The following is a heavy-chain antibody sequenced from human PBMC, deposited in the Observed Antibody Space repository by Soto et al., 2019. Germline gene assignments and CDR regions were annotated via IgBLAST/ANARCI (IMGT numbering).Heavy chain of an antibody. CDR1: GRSIISYY. D-gene: IGHD3-3*01. Sequence: SGTLSLTCPVAGRSIISYYWSWMRQPPGKGLEWIGYIYYSGSTNYNPSLKSRVTISVDTSKNQFSLKLSSVTAADTAVYYCARDFWSGYNYYGMDVWGQGTTVT. CDR3: ARDFWSGYNYYGMDV. J-gene: IGHJ6*02. V-gene: IGHV4-59*01. CDR2: IYYSGST.